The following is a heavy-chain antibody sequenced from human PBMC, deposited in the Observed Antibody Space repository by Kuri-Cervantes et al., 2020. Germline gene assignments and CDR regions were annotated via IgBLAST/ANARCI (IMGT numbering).Heavy chain of an antibody. D-gene: IGHD3-22*01. CDR1: GFTFSSYG. CDR2: ISYDGSNK. J-gene: IGHJ4*02. V-gene: IGHV3-30*03. CDR3: ARNYDSSGLADY. Sequence: GESLKISCAASGFTFSSYGMHWVRQAPGKGLEWVAVISYDGSNKYYADSVKGRFTISRDNSKNTLYLQMNSLRAEDTAVYYCARNYDSSGLADYWGQGTLVTVSS.